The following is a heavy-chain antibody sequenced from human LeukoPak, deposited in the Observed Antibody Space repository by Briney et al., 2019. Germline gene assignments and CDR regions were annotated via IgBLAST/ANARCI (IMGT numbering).Heavy chain of an antibody. D-gene: IGHD6-13*01. CDR1: GFTFSTYA. Sequence: GGSLTLSCVASGFTFSTYAMSWVRQAPGKGLEWVSTIGGVAVATDYADSVKGRFTISRDNSKNTLYLQMNSLRAEDTAVYYCAKDIRAAAGLYYFDYWGQGTLVTVSS. CDR3: AKDIRAAAGLYYFDY. J-gene: IGHJ4*02. CDR2: IGGVAVAT. V-gene: IGHV3-23*01.